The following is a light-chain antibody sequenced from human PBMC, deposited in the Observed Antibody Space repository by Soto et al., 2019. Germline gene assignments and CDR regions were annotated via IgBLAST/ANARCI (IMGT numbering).Light chain of an antibody. V-gene: IGKV1-39*01. Sequence: DIQMTQSPSSLSPSVRDRVTITCRASQSISSYLNWYQQKPGKAPKLLIYAASSLQSGVPSRFSGSGSGTDFTLTVSSLKPEDFETYFCQQSYSTPRTFGQGTKVDIK. J-gene: IGKJ1*01. CDR1: QSISSY. CDR2: AAS. CDR3: QQSYSTPRT.